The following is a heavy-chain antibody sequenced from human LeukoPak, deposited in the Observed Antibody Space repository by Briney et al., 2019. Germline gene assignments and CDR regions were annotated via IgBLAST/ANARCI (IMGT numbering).Heavy chain of an antibody. CDR3: AREFTTVVTGRLFDY. CDR2: ISYDGSNE. CDR1: GFTFSNFG. J-gene: IGHJ4*02. Sequence: PGRSLRLSCAASGFTFSNFGMHWFRQAPGRGLEWVAVISYDGSNEDCADSVKGRFTVSRDNSKNTLYLQMNSLRVEDTAVYYCAREFTTVVTGRLFDYWGQGTLVTVSS. D-gene: IGHD4-23*01. V-gene: IGHV3-30-3*01.